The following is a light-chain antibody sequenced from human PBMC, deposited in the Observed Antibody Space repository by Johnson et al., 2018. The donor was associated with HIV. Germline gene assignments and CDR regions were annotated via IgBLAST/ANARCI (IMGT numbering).Light chain of an antibody. Sequence: QSVLTQPPSVSAAPGQKVTIFCSGSSSNIGNNYVSWYQQVPGTAPKLLIYENNKRPSGIPDRFSGSKSGTSDTLGITGLQTGDEADYYCGTWDSSLTASVYGTWTKFTVL. V-gene: IGLV1-51*02. J-gene: IGLJ1*01. CDR1: SSNIGNNY. CDR3: GTWDSSLTASV. CDR2: ENN.